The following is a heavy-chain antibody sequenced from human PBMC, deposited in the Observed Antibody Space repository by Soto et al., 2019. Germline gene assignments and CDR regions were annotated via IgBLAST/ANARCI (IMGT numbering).Heavy chain of an antibody. CDR2: INHSGST. CDR1: GGAFSGYY. D-gene: IGHD3-3*01. J-gene: IGHJ5*02. CDR3: ALISGGSVYYDFWSGYYSWFDP. V-gene: IGHV4-34*01. Sequence: ASGTLSLTCAVYGGAFSGYYWSWIRPPPGKGLEGIGEINHSGSTNYNPSLKSRVTISVDTSKNQFSLKLSSVTAADTAVYYCALISGGSVYYDFWSGYYSWFDPWGQGTLVTVSS.